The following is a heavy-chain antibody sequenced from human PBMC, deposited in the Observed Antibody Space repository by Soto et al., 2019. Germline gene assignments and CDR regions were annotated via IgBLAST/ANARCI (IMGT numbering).Heavy chain of an antibody. CDR3: AKVGGHRVTMVRGAFDY. CDR2: ISGSGGST. V-gene: IGHV3-23*01. D-gene: IGHD3-10*01. Sequence: EVQLLESGGGLVQPGGSLRLSCAASGFTFSSYAMSWVRQAPGKGLEWVSAISGSGGSTYYADSVKGQFTISRDNSKKTLYLQMNSLRAEDTAVYYCAKVGGHRVTMVRGAFDYWGQGSLVTVSS. CDR1: GFTFSSYA. J-gene: IGHJ4*02.